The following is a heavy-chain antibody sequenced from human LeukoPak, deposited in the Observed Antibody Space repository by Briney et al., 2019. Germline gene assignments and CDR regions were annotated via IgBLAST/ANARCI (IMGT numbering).Heavy chain of an antibody. V-gene: IGHV3-49*04. Sequence: GALRLSCPAAGFAFGYYAMSWGRPAPGKGVEWVGFIRRKVKGGTTEYAASVKGRFTISRDDSTSIAYLQMNSLKTEDTAVYYCTSVPYSNHYYGMDVWGQGTTVTVSS. CDR3: TSVPYSNHYYGMDV. J-gene: IGHJ6*02. CDR1: GFAFGYYA. D-gene: IGHD4-11*01. CDR2: IRRKVKGGTT.